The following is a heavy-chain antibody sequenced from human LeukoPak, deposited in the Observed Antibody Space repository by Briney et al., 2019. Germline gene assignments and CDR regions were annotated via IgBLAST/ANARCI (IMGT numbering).Heavy chain of an antibody. CDR1: GYTFTGYY. V-gene: IGHV1-2*02. CDR2: INPNSGGT. D-gene: IGHD2-2*01. J-gene: IGHJ4*02. Sequence: ASVKVSCKASGYTFTGYYTHWVRQAPGQGLEWMGWINPNSGGTNYAQKFQGRVTMTRDTSISTAYMELSRLRSDDTAVYYCARTVGGCSSTSCYSSFDYWGQGTLVTVSS. CDR3: ARTVGGCSSTSCYSSFDY.